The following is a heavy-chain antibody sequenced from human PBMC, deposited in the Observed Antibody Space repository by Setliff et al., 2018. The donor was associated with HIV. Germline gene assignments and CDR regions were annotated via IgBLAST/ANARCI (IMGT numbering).Heavy chain of an antibody. D-gene: IGHD2-8*01. CDR2: IYYTGGT. V-gene: IGHV4-39*07. CDR1: GGSMSSTIYY. CDR3: ASSMGSHDAFDI. J-gene: IGHJ3*02. Sequence: SETLSLTCTVSGGSMSSTIYYWGWIRQPPGKGLTWIGSIYYTGGTYYNPSLKSRVTISVDMSKNQFSLKLSSVTAADTAVYYCASSMGSHDAFDIWGQGTTVTVSS.